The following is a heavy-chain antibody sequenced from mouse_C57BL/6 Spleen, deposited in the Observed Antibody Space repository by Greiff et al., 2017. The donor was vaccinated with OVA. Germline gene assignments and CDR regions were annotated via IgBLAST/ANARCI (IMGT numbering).Heavy chain of an antibody. CDR2: IYPGDGDT. J-gene: IGHJ3*01. Sequence: VQLQQSGAELVKPGASVKISCKASGYAFSSSWMNWVKQRPGKGLEWIGQIYPGDGDTNYNGKLKGKATLTADKSSSTAYMQLLSLTSEDSAVYFCARDITTASFAYWGQGTLVTVSA. CDR3: ARDITTASFAY. CDR1: GYAFSSSW. D-gene: IGHD1-1*01. V-gene: IGHV1-80*01.